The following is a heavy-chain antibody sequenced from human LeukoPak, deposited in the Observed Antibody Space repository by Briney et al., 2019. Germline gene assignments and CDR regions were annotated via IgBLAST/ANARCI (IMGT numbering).Heavy chain of an antibody. Sequence: GGSLRLSCAASGFTFSSYSMNWVRQAPGKGLEWVSSISSSSSYVYYADSVKGRFTISRDNAKKSLYLQMNSLRAEDTAVYYCARTYYYDSSGYREDWFDPWGQGTLVTVSS. CDR1: GFTFSSYS. V-gene: IGHV3-21*01. J-gene: IGHJ5*02. CDR3: ARTYYYDSSGYREDWFDP. D-gene: IGHD3-22*01. CDR2: ISSSSSYV.